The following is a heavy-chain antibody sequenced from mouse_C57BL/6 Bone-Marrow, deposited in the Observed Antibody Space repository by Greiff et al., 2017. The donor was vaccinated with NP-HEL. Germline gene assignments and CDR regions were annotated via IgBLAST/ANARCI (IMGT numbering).Heavy chain of an antibody. V-gene: IGHV1-54*01. CDR2: INPGSGGT. J-gene: IGHJ3*01. D-gene: IGHD1-1*01. Sequence: QVQLQQSGAELVRPGTSVKVSCKASGYAFTNYLIEWVKQRPGQGLEWIGVINPGSGGTNYNEKFKGKATLTADKSSSTAYMQLSSLTSEDSAVYFCARGDYGRAFAYWGQGTLVTVSA. CDR3: ARGDYGRAFAY. CDR1: GYAFTNYL.